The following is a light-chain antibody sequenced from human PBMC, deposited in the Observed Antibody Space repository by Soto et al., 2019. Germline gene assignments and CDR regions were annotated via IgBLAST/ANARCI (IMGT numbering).Light chain of an antibody. Sequence: DIQMTQSPSTLSASVGDRVTITCRASQSISSWLAWYQHKPGKVPKLLIYKASSLESGVPSRFSGSGSGTEFTLTISTLQPEDFASYYCLQYNSHSWTFGQGTKVEIK. CDR1: QSISSW. CDR3: LQYNSHSWT. V-gene: IGKV1-5*03. J-gene: IGKJ1*01. CDR2: KAS.